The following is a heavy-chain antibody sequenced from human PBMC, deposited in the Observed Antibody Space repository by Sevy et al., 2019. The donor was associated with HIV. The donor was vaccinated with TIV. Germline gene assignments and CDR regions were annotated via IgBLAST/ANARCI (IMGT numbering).Heavy chain of an antibody. D-gene: IGHD1-26*01. CDR2: IYYNGNT. V-gene: IGHV4-59*08. CDR3: AGENVWGRGYS. Sequence: SETLSLTCTVSGGSITSLYWGWIRQPPGKGLELIANIYYNGNTNYNPTLKSRVTISLDTSKNQFSLRLSSVTAADTAIYYCAGENVWGRGYSWGQGTLVTVSS. J-gene: IGHJ4*02. CDR1: GGSITSLY.